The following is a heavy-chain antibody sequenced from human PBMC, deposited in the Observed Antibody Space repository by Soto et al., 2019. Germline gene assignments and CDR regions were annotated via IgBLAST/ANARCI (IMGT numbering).Heavy chain of an antibody. CDR1: GFTFGYYG. CDR3: ARDADTTGHYSHFDL. CDR2: MHTGGNEK. V-gene: IGHV3-33*08. D-gene: IGHD3-9*01. Sequence: QVQLVESGGGVVQPGGSLRLSCAASGFTFGYYGFHWVRQAPGKGLEWVAVMHTGGNEKYYVDSVKGRFTVSRDDSRNMVCLEMGGLRAEDTAEYFCARDADTTGHYSHFDLWGRGALVAVS. J-gene: IGHJ4*02.